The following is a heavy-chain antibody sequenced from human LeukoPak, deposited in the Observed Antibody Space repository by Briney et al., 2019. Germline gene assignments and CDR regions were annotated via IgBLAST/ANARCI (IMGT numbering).Heavy chain of an antibody. CDR3: ARDRSGGDSSGYYYVNYFDY. CDR2: ISSSSSYI. Sequence: GGSLRLSCAASGFTFSSYSMNWVRQAPGKGLEWVSYISSSSSYIYYADSVKGRFTISRDNAKNSLYLQMNSLRAEDTAVYYCARDRSGGDSSGYYYVNYFDYWGQGTLVTVSS. V-gene: IGHV3-21*05. J-gene: IGHJ4*02. CDR1: GFTFSSYS. D-gene: IGHD3-22*01.